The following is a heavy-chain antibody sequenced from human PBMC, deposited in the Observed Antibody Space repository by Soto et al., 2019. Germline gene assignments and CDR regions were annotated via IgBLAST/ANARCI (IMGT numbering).Heavy chain of an antibody. D-gene: IGHD6-13*01. CDR3: AREIATTGLYYFDY. V-gene: IGHV3-74*01. Sequence: PVGSLRLSCAASGFTFSSYWMHWVRQAPGKGLVWVSRMNSDGSSITYADSVKGRFTISRDSAKNTMYLQVHSLRAEDTAVYYCAREIATTGLYYFDYWGQGTLVTVSS. CDR1: GFTFSSYW. CDR2: MNSDGSSI. J-gene: IGHJ4*02.